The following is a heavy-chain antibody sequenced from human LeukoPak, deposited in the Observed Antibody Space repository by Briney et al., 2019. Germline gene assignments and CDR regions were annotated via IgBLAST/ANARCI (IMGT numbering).Heavy chain of an antibody. CDR1: GGSISSGSYY. D-gene: IGHD3-16*01. Sequence: SETLSLTCTVSGGSISSGSYYWSWIRQPAGKGLEWIGRIYTSGSTNYNPSLKSRVTISVDTSKNQFSLKLSSVTAADTAVYYCARVLRGSGGAFDIWGQGTMVTVSS. V-gene: IGHV4-61*02. J-gene: IGHJ3*02. CDR2: IYTSGST. CDR3: ARVLRGSGGAFDI.